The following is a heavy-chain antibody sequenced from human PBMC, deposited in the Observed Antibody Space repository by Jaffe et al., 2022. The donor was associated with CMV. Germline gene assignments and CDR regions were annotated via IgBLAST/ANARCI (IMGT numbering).Heavy chain of an antibody. J-gene: IGHJ4*02. D-gene: IGHD6-13*01. CDR2: IYYSGST. CDR3: ATPYSTRDNDY. V-gene: IGHV4-39*01. CDR1: GGSISSSSYY. Sequence: QLQLQESGPGLVKPSETLSLTCTVSGGSISSSSYYWGWIRQPPGKGLEWIGSIYYSGSTYYNPSLKSRVTISVDTSKNQFSLKLSSVTAADTAVYYCATPYSTRDNDYWGQGTLVTVSS.